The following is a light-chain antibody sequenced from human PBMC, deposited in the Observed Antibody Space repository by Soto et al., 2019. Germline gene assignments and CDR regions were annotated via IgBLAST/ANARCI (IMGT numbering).Light chain of an antibody. J-gene: IGLJ2*01. CDR2: DTS. V-gene: IGLV7-46*01. CDR3: LLSYNAARV. Sequence: QAVVTQEPSLTVSPGGQVLLTCGSGTEAVTSNLHPYWFQQKAGQAPRTLIYDTSNKHSWTPARFSGSLLGDKAALTLSGAQPEDEAQYYCLLSYNAARVFGGGTQLTVL. CDR1: TEAVTSNLH.